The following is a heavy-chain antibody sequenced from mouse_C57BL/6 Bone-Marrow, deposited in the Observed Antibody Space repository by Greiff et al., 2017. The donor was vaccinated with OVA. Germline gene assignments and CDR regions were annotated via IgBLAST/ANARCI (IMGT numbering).Heavy chain of an antibody. D-gene: IGHD4-1*01. Sequence: EVQLVESGPVLVKPGASVKLSCKASGYTFTDYYMNWVQQTPGKSLEWIGYISPYNGGTSYNQKFKGKATLSVDKSTSTAYMELNSLTSEDSAVDYGARTGTSWFAYWGQGTLVTVSA. V-gene: IGHV1-19*01. CDR2: ISPYNGGT. CDR1: GYTFTDYY. CDR3: ARTGTSWFAY. J-gene: IGHJ3*01.